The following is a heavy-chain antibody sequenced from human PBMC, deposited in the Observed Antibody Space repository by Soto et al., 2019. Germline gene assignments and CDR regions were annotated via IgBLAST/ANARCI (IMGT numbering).Heavy chain of an antibody. J-gene: IGHJ4*02. CDR3: ARDLDTAMDLDY. Sequence: DPVKGRFTISRDNSKNTLFLQMNSLTTEDTAVYYCARDLDTAMDLDYWGQGTPVTVSS. V-gene: IGHV3-30*01. D-gene: IGHD5-18*01.